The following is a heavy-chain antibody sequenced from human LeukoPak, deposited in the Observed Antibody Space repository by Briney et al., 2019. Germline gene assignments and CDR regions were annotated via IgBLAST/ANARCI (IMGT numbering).Heavy chain of an antibody. CDR2: ITGGGTNT. CDR1: GFIFTNYG. CDR3: VKSPRTAAGNWFDP. D-gene: IGHD6-13*01. V-gene: IGHV3-23*01. Sequence: PGGSLRLSCAASGFIFTNYGFSWVRQAPGKGLGWVSVITGGGTNTYYADSVKDRFTITRDHSKNTLYQQMSTLRNEDTAVYYCVKSPRTAAGNWFDPWGQGTLVTVSS. J-gene: IGHJ5*02.